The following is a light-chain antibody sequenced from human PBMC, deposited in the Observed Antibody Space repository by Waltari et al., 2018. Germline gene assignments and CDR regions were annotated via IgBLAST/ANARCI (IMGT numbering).Light chain of an antibody. CDR1: DIGSKN. Sequence: SYVLTQPPSVSVAPGQTATITCAGHDIGSKNVHWYQQRPGPAPTLVVFNNSDRPSRIPERFSGSNSENTATLTISTVAAGDEADYYCHVWDSSTDHVVFGGGTKLTVL. V-gene: IGLV3-21*02. CDR3: HVWDSSTDHVV. J-gene: IGLJ2*01. CDR2: NNS.